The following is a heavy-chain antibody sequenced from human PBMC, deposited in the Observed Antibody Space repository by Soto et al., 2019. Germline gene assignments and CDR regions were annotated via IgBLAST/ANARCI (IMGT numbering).Heavy chain of an antibody. CDR3: ARSSYSSSWYFDY. Sequence: QLQLQESGPGLVKPSETLSLTCTVSGGSISSSSYYWGWIRQPPGKGLEWIGSIYYSGSTYYNPSLKSRVTISVDTSKNQCSLKLSSVTAADTAVYYCARSSYSSSWYFDYWGQGTLVTVSS. D-gene: IGHD6-13*01. CDR2: IYYSGST. J-gene: IGHJ4*02. V-gene: IGHV4-39*01. CDR1: GGSISSSSYY.